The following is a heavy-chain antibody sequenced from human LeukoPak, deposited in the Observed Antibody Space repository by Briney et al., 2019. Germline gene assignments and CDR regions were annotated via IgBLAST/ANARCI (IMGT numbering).Heavy chain of an antibody. J-gene: IGHJ4*02. V-gene: IGHV4-39*07. CDR1: GGSISSTSYY. CDR2: IYYSGST. Sequence: PSETLSLTCTVSGGSISSTSYYWGWIRQPPGKGLEWIGNIYYSGSTYYNPSLMSRATISVNMSKNQFSLKLSSVTAADTAVYYCARGGGPLQSFDYWGQGTLVTVSS. CDR3: ARGGGPLQSFDY. D-gene: IGHD4-11*01.